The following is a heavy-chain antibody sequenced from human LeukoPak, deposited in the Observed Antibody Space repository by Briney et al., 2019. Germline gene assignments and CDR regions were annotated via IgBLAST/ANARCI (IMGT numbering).Heavy chain of an antibody. CDR2: ISAYNGNT. CDR1: GYTFTSYG. Sequence: ASVKVSCKASGYTFTSYGISWVRQAPRPGHEWMGWISAYNGNTNYAQKPQGRVTINTETSTSTASMGLRSLRSDATAVYYWARDLKTGITMVRGVIIAHWGQGTLVTVSS. V-gene: IGHV1-18*01. J-gene: IGHJ5*02. CDR3: ARDLKTGITMVRGVIIAH. D-gene: IGHD3-10*01.